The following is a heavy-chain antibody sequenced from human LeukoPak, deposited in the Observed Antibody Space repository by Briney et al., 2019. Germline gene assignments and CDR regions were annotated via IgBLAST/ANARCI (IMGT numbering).Heavy chain of an antibody. CDR3: ARANDYGDLAEYFQH. Sequence: HTGGSLRLSCAASGFTFSSYGMHWVRQAPGKGLEWVAVISYDGSNKYYADSVKGRFTISRDNSKNTLYLQMNSLRAEDTAVYYCARANDYGDLAEYFQHWGQGTLVTVSS. J-gene: IGHJ1*01. CDR1: GFTFSSYG. CDR2: ISYDGSNK. D-gene: IGHD4-17*01. V-gene: IGHV3-30*03.